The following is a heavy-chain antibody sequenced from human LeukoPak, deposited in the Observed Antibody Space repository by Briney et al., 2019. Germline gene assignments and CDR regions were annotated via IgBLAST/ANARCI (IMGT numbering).Heavy chain of an antibody. CDR1: GYTFTGYY. Sequence: ASVKVSCKASGYTFTGYYMHWVRQAPGQGLEWMGWINPNSGGTNYAQKFQGRVTMTRDTSISTAYMELSRLRSDDTAVYYCARGLWFGELMGGGDDYWGQGTLVTVSS. D-gene: IGHD3-10*01. CDR2: INPNSGGT. CDR3: ARGLWFGELMGGGDDY. V-gene: IGHV1-2*02. J-gene: IGHJ4*02.